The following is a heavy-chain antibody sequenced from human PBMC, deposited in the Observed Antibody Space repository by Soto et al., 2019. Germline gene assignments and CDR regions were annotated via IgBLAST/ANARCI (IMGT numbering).Heavy chain of an antibody. CDR2: ISSSSSYI. V-gene: IGHV3-21*01. J-gene: IGHJ5*02. Sequence: EVQLVESGGGLVKPGGSLRLSCAASGFTFSSYSMNWVRQAPGKGLEWVSSISSSSSYIYYADSVKGRFTISRDNAKNSLYLQMNSLRAEDTAVYYCARSPVVVAATINWFDPWGQGTLVTVS. D-gene: IGHD2-15*01. CDR1: GFTFSSYS. CDR3: ARSPVVVAATINWFDP.